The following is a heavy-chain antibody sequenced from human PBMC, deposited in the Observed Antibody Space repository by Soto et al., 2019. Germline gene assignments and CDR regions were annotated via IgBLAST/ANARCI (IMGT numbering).Heavy chain of an antibody. Sequence: GESLKISCKGSGYSFTSYWIGWVRQMPGKGLEWMGIIYPGDSDTRYSLSFQGQVTISADKSISTAYLQWSSLKASDTAMYYCASRGSRYYDSRDYYYYGMDVWGQGTTVTVSS. J-gene: IGHJ6*02. CDR2: IYPGDSDT. D-gene: IGHD3-22*01. V-gene: IGHV5-51*01. CDR3: ASRGSRYYDSRDYYYYGMDV. CDR1: GYSFTSYW.